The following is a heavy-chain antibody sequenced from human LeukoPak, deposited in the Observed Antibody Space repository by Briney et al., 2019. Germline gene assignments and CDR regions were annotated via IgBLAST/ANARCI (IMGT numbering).Heavy chain of an antibody. J-gene: IGHJ4*02. CDR3: ARRKAKLWFGELFYPFDY. D-gene: IGHD3-10*01. Sequence: SETLSLTCAVYGGSFSGYYWSWIRQPPGKGLEWIGEINHSGSTNYNPSLKSRVTISVDTSKNQFSLKLSSVTAADTAVYYSARRKAKLWFGELFYPFDYWGQGTLVTVSS. V-gene: IGHV4-34*01. CDR1: GGSFSGYY. CDR2: INHSGST.